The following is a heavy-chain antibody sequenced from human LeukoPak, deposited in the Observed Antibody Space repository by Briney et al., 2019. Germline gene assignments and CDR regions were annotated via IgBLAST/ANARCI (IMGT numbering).Heavy chain of an antibody. CDR2: ISHDGSYK. D-gene: IGHD3-22*01. Sequence: GRSLRLSCAASGFTFSTYATHWVRQAPGKGLEWVAAISHDGSYKYYPDSVKGRFTISRDKSNNTLHLQMNSLRPADTAVYYCARDVGRVHYYDSSGYSVFNDWGQGTLVTVSS. CDR1: GFTFSTYA. J-gene: IGHJ4*02. CDR3: ARDVGRVHYYDSSGYSVFND. V-gene: IGHV3-30*04.